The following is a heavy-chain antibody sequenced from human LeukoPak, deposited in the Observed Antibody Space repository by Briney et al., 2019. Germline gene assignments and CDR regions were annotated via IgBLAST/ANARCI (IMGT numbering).Heavy chain of an antibody. Sequence: ASVKVSCKASGYTFTGYYMHWVRQAPGQGLEWMGWINPNGGGTNYAQKFQGRVTMTRDTSISTAYMELSRLRSDDTAVYYCARDIGSAYRNGLYYCFGMDVWGQGTTVTVSS. D-gene: IGHD5-18*01. CDR2: INPNGGGT. CDR1: GYTFTGYY. J-gene: IGHJ6*02. CDR3: ARDIGSAYRNGLYYCFGMDV. V-gene: IGHV1-2*02.